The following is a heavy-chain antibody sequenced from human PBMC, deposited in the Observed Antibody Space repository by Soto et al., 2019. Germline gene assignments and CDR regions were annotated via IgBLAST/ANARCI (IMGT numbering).Heavy chain of an antibody. V-gene: IGHV1-2*02. CDR2: INPNSGGT. D-gene: IGHD3-22*01. CDR1: GYTFTGYY. Sequence: ASVKVCCKASGYTFTGYYIHWVRQAPGQGLEWMGWINPNSGGTNYAQKFQGRVTMTRDTSISTAYMELSRLRSDDTAVYYCARSATMSDSSGYYIDYWGQGTLVTVSS. CDR3: ARSATMSDSSGYYIDY. J-gene: IGHJ4*02.